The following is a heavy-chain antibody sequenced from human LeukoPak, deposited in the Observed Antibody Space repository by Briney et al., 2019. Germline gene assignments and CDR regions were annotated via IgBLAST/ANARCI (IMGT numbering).Heavy chain of an antibody. CDR3: ARARPTSGYSSSWYLAFDI. CDR2: IYHSGST. J-gene: IGHJ3*02. V-gene: IGHV4-4*02. CDR1: GGSISSSNW. Sequence: SGTLSLTCAVSGGSISSSNWWSWVRQPPGKGLEWIGEIYHSGSTNYNPSLKSRVTISVDKSKNQFSLKLSSVTAADTAVYYCARARPTSGYSSSWYLAFDIWGQGTMVTVSS. D-gene: IGHD6-13*01.